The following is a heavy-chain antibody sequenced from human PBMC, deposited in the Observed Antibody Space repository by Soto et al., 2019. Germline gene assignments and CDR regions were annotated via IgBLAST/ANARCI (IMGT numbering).Heavy chain of an antibody. J-gene: IGHJ6*02. D-gene: IGHD3-10*01. V-gene: IGHV1-2*02. CDR2: LKSDNGAT. Sequence: QLQLVQSGSEVKPPGASVKVSCKASGYSFTGHYMHWVRQVSGERLEHLGWLKSDNGATYYAPKSQGRSTITRDTSTSTASMEPPELQSDATAVYFCARDLCPLSSGSPCPTFGLDVWGQGTTVTVSS. CDR1: GYSFTGHY. CDR3: ARDLCPLSSGSPCPTFGLDV.